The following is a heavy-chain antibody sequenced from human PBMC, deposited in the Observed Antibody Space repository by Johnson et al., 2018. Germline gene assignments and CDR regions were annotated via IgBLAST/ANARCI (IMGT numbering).Heavy chain of an antibody. CDR2: INAEGSGR. CDR3: ARGHLGLEV. V-gene: IGHV3-7*01. J-gene: IGHJ6*02. Sequence: LVESGGGLVQAGGSLRLSCAASDSTFSRYWMSWVRQTPGKGLEWVASINAEGSGRYYVDSVKGLFTISRDNTKNSQSLEMNSRRVDDPALYYCARGHLGLEVWGQGTTVTVSS. CDR1: DSTFSRYW.